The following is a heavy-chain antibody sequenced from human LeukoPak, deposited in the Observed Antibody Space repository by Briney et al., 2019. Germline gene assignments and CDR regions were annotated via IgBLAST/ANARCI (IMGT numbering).Heavy chain of an antibody. Sequence: GGSLRLSCAASGFTFSNAWMSWVRQAPGKGLEWVGRIKSKGDGGTTDYAAPVKGRFTISRDDSKNTLYLQMNSLKTEDTAVYYCTTDLYYYDSSGYYSAPDYWGQGTLVTVSS. CDR1: GFTFSNAW. CDR2: IKSKGDGGTT. J-gene: IGHJ4*02. V-gene: IGHV3-15*01. D-gene: IGHD3-22*01. CDR3: TTDLYYYDSSGYYSAPDY.